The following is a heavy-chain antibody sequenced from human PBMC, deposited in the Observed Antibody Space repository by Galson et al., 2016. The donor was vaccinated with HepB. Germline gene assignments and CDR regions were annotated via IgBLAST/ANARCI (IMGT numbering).Heavy chain of an antibody. CDR3: VRGEVRGLYCCGLDV. Sequence: SLRLSCAASGFTFSSYSMNWVRQAPGKGLEWVSSISSSSSYIYYTDSVKGRFTISRDNAKNSLHLQMNSLRAEDTAVYYCVRGEVRGLYCCGLDVWGQGTTVTVSS. V-gene: IGHV3-21*01. CDR2: ISSSSSYI. J-gene: IGHJ6*02. CDR1: GFTFSSYS. D-gene: IGHD3-10*01.